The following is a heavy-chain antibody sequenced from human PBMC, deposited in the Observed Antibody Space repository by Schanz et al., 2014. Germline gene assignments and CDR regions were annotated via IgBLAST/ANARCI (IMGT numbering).Heavy chain of an antibody. CDR3: VKDAHSSSWWGGAFDI. V-gene: IGHV3-64D*06. CDR1: GFAFSNYA. J-gene: IGHJ3*02. CDR2: ITKDGRSA. D-gene: IGHD6-13*01. Sequence: EVQLVESGGGLVQPGGSLRLSCSASGFAFSNYAMHWVRQAPEKGLEYVSAITKDGRSAYYADSVKGRFTISRDNSKSTHYLQMSSLRVEDTAVYYCVKDAHSSSWWGGAFDIRGQGTMVTVSS.